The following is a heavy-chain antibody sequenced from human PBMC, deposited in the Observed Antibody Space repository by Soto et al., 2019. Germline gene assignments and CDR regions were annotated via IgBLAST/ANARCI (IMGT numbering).Heavy chain of an antibody. J-gene: IGHJ4*02. CDR2: IIPIFGTA. CDR3: ARDMDYYDSSGYFRFFDY. V-gene: IGHV1-69*13. Sequence: SVKVSCKASGGTFSSYAISWVRQAPGQGLEWMGGIIPIFGTANYAQKFQGRVTITADESTSTAYMELSSLRSEDTAVYYCARDMDYYDSSGYFRFFDYWGQGTLVTVSS. CDR1: GGTFSSYA. D-gene: IGHD3-22*01.